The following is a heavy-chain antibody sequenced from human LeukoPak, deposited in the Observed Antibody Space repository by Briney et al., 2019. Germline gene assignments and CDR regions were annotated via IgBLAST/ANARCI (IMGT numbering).Heavy chain of an antibody. D-gene: IGHD2-15*01. CDR2: IYHSGST. V-gene: IGHV4-38-2*02. CDR1: GYSISSGYY. Sequence: SETLSLTCTVSGYSISSGYYWGWIRQPPGKGLERIGSIYHSGSTYYNPSLKSRVTISVDTSKNQFSLKLSSVTAADTAVYYCASHIEGYCSGGSCYGSFDYWGQGTLVSVSS. J-gene: IGHJ4*02. CDR3: ASHIEGYCSGGSCYGSFDY.